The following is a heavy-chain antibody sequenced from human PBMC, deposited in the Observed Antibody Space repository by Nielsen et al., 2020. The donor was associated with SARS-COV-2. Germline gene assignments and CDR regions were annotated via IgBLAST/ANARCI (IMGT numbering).Heavy chain of an antibody. CDR1: GFTFSSYG. D-gene: IGHD1-26*01. CDR2: ISYDGSNK. CDR3: AKDLTSGSYYDWFDP. Sequence: GESLKISCAASGFTFSSYGMHWVRQAPGKGLEWVAAISYDGSNKYYADSVKGRFTISRDNSKNTLYLQMNSLRAEDTAVYYCAKDLTSGSYYDWFDPWGQGTLVTVSS. V-gene: IGHV3-30*18. J-gene: IGHJ5*02.